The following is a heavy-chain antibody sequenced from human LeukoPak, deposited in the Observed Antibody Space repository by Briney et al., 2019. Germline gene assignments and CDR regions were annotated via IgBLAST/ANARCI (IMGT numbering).Heavy chain of an antibody. D-gene: IGHD5-24*01. CDR1: GGSFSGYY. V-gene: IGHV4-59*10. CDR2: IYTSGST. J-gene: IGHJ4*02. Sequence: SETLSLTCAVYGGSFSGYYWSWIRQPAGKGLEWIGRIYTSGSTNYNPSLKSRVTMSVDTSKNQFSLKLSSVTAADTAVYYCARVGDGYISHWGQGTLVTVSS. CDR3: ARVGDGYISH.